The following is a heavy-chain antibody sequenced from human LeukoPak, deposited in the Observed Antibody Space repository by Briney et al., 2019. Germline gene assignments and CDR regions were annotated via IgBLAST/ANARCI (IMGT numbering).Heavy chain of an antibody. CDR1: GFTFDDYG. Sequence: SGGSLRLSCAASGFTFDDYGMSWVRQAPGKGLEWVSGIDRNGDSTGYADSVEGRFTISRDNAKNSLYLQMDSLRAEDTALYYCARGSSSWYSYYFDYWGQGTLVTVSS. D-gene: IGHD6-13*01. CDR2: IDRNGDST. J-gene: IGHJ4*02. V-gene: IGHV3-20*04. CDR3: ARGSSSWYSYYFDY.